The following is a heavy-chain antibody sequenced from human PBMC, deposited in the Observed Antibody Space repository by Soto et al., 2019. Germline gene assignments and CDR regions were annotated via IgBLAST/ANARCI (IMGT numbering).Heavy chain of an antibody. CDR3: ARDTCSSTSCYYFDY. CDR1: GFTFSSYG. V-gene: IGHV3-33*01. D-gene: IGHD2-2*01. CDR2: IWYDGSNK. Sequence: GGSLTLSCAASGFTFSSYGMHWVRQAPGKGLEWVAVIWYDGSNKYYADSVKGRFTISRDNSKNTLYLQMNSLRAEGTAVYYCARDTCSSTSCYYFDYWGQGTLVTVSS. J-gene: IGHJ4*02.